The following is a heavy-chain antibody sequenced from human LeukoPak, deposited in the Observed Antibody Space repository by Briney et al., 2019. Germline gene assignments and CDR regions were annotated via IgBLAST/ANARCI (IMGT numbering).Heavy chain of an antibody. CDR1: EFTFSSYT. D-gene: IGHD3-22*01. J-gene: IGHJ6*03. Sequence: GGSLRLSCVASEFTFSSYTMNWVRQAPGKGLEWVSAISGSGGSTYYADSVKGRFTISRDNSKNTLYLQMNSLRAEDTAVYYCARRRYDSTGLLNPTYYYYYMDVWGKGTTVTVSS. CDR2: ISGSGGST. V-gene: IGHV3-23*01. CDR3: ARRRYDSTGLLNPTYYYYYMDV.